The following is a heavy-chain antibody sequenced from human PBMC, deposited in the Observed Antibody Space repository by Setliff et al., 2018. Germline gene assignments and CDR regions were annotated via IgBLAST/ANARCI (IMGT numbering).Heavy chain of an antibody. V-gene: IGHV1-46*01. CDR2: INPRGGST. D-gene: IGHD4-17*01. Sequence: ASVKVSCKASGYTFTSYYMNWVRQAPGQGLEWMGIINPRGGSTSHAQKFQGRVTMTRDTSTSTVYMEMSSLRSEDTAVYYCARTSTVTRNPLFDYWGQGTLVTVSS. J-gene: IGHJ4*02. CDR3: ARTSTVTRNPLFDY. CDR1: GYTFTSYY.